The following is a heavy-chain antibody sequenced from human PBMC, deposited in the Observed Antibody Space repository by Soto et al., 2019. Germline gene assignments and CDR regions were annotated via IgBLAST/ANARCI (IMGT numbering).Heavy chain of an antibody. CDR3: AKASNSSPWFDSWLES. J-gene: IGHJ5*01. V-gene: IGHV3-23*01. CDR1: GFNFRYYA. CDR2: INDNGDST. D-gene: IGHD6-6*01. Sequence: GGSLRLSCAASGFNFRYYAMTWVRQAPGKGLEWVSSINDNGDSTHYADSVKGRFTISRDNSKNTLYLQMNSLTAEDTAVYFCAKASNSSPWFDSWLESSGQGTLVTVSS.